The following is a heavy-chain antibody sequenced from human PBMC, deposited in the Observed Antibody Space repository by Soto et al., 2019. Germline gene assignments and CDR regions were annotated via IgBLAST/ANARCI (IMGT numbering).Heavy chain of an antibody. J-gene: IGHJ4*02. Sequence: PGGSLRLSCAASGFTFSSYSMNWVRQAPGKGLEWVSYISSSSSTIYYADSVKGRFTISRDNAKNSLYLQMNSLRDEDTAVYYCARDLGRDGYNSEGFDYWGQGTLVTAPQ. V-gene: IGHV3-48*02. CDR1: GFTFSSYS. CDR2: ISSSSSTI. D-gene: IGHD5-12*01. CDR3: ARDLGRDGYNSEGFDY.